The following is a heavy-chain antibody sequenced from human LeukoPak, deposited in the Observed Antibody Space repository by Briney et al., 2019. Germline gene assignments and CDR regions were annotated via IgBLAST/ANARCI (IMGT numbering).Heavy chain of an antibody. J-gene: IGHJ5*02. D-gene: IGHD6-13*01. CDR2: INHSGST. CDR3: VRGRGDGKYSSSWYWTGKNWFDP. CDR1: GGSFSGYY. V-gene: IGHV4-34*01. Sequence: SETLSLSGAVYGGSFSGYYWSWIRQPPGKGLEWIGEINHSGSTNYNPSLKSRVTISVDTSKNQFSLKLSSVTAADTAVYYCVRGRGDGKYSSSWYWTGKNWFDPWGQGTLVTVSS.